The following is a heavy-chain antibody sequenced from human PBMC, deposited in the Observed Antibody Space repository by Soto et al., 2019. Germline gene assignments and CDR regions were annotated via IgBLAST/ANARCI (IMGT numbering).Heavy chain of an antibody. D-gene: IGHD3-3*01. CDR2: INYTGST. CDR1: GGSITSYY. CDR3: AIVDYDFWSGWSGAGYYYYLDV. J-gene: IGHJ6*03. Sequence: QVQLQESGPGLVKPSETLSLICTVSGGSITSYYWTWIRQPPGKGLEWIGYINYTGSTNYNPSLKSRTTISVDTSKNQSSLKLSSVTAADTAVYFRAIVDYDFWSGWSGAGYYYYLDVWGKGTTVTVPS. V-gene: IGHV4-59*01.